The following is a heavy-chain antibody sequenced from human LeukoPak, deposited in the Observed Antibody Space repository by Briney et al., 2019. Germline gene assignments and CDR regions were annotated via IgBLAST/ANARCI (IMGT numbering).Heavy chain of an antibody. CDR1: GGTFSSYA. CDR2: IIPIFGTA. Sequence: SVKVSCKASGGTFSSYAISWVRQAPGQGLEWMGRIIPIFGTANYAQKFQGRVTITADESTSTAYMELSSLRSEDTAVYYCAREHPYYYDSSGPDYWGQGTLVTVSS. CDR3: AREHPYYYDSSGPDY. J-gene: IGHJ4*02. V-gene: IGHV1-69*13. D-gene: IGHD3-22*01.